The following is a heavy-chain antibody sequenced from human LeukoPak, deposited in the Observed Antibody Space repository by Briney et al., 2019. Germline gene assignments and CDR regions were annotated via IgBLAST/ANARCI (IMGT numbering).Heavy chain of an antibody. CDR2: ISYDGSNK. D-gene: IGHD1-26*01. V-gene: IGHV3-30*04. J-gene: IGHJ4*02. Sequence: GGSLRLSCAASGFTFSSYAMHWARQAPGKGLEGVAVISYDGSNKYYADSVKGRFTISRDNSKNTLYLQMNSLRAEDTAVYYCARDRGSYDLEMNYFDYWGQGTLVTVSS. CDR3: ARDRGSYDLEMNYFDY. CDR1: GFTFSSYA.